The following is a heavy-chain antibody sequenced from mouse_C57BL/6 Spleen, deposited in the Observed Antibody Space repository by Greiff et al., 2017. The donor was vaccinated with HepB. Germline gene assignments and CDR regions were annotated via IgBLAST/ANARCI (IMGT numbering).Heavy chain of an antibody. CDR1: GYAFPNYL. V-gene: IGHV1-54*01. D-gene: IGHD2-4*01. CDR2: INPGCGGT. J-gene: IGHJ3*01. Sequence: VQLQQSGAELVRPGTSVKVSCKASGYAFPNYLIEWVKQRPGQGLEWIGVINPGCGGTNYNEKFKCKATLTADKSSSTAYRQLSSRTSEDSAVYFCARSRGYDYDGGFAYGGQGTLVTVSA. CDR3: ARSRGYDYDGGFAY.